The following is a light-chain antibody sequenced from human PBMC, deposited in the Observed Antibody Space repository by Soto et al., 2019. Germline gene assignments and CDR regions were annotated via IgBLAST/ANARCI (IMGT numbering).Light chain of an antibody. CDR3: CSYAGSYTFYS. Sequence: QSVLTQPRSVSGSPGQSVTISCTGTSGDVGGYDYVSWYRQRPGKAPKLLIYDVTNRPSGVPDRFSGSKSGNTASLTISGLQAEDEADYYCCSYAGSYTFYSLGTGTKLTV. CDR1: SGDVGGYDY. V-gene: IGLV2-11*01. CDR2: DVT. J-gene: IGLJ1*01.